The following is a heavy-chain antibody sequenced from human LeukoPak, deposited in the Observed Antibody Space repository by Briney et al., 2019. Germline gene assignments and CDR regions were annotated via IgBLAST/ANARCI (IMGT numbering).Heavy chain of an antibody. J-gene: IGHJ3*02. Sequence: SQTLSLTCTVSGGSISSGDYYWSWIRQPPGKGLEWIGYIYYTGSTSYNPSLKNRVIILVDTSKNQFSLKLSSVTAADTAVYYCARGDHCSSTSCYPLHAFDIWGQGTMVTVSS. CDR3: ARGDHCSSTSCYPLHAFDI. CDR2: IYYTGST. D-gene: IGHD2-2*01. V-gene: IGHV4-30-4*01. CDR1: GGSISSGDYY.